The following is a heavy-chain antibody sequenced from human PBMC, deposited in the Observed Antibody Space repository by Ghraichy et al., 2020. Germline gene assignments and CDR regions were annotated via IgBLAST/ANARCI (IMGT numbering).Heavy chain of an antibody. Sequence: SETLSLTCTVSGGSISSYYWSWIRQPPGKGLEWIGYIYTSGSTNYNPSLKSRVTISVDTSKNQFSLKLSSVTATDTAVYYCARHSSGMATITFLYWGQGTLVTVSS. CDR2: IYTSGST. D-gene: IGHD5-24*01. V-gene: IGHV4-4*09. CDR1: GGSISSYY. CDR3: ARHSSGMATITFLY. J-gene: IGHJ4*02.